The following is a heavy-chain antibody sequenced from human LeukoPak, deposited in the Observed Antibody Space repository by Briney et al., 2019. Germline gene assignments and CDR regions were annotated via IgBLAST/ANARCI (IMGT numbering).Heavy chain of an antibody. Sequence: PGGSLRLSCAASGFTLSGYWMHWVRQAPGEGLVWVSRMNSDGTVTTYADSVRGRFTISRDNAKNTLYLQMSSLRAEDTAVYYCARYVVASACFDSWGQGTPVTLSS. V-gene: IGHV3-74*01. CDR3: ARYVVASACFDS. D-gene: IGHD2-21*01. CDR2: MNSDGTVT. CDR1: GFTLSGYW. J-gene: IGHJ4*02.